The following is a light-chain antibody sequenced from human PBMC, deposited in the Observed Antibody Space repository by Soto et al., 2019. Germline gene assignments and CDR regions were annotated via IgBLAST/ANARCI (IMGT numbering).Light chain of an antibody. J-gene: IGKJ4*01. V-gene: IGKV3-20*01. CDR2: GAS. CDR3: HQCDGSPRLT. Sequence: EIVLTQSPGTLSLSPGEIVTLSCRASQSVSSSYLAWYQQKPGQAPRLLIYGASSRATGIPDRFSGSGAWTDFTLTTSRLEHEDFAVYYCHQCDGSPRLTCGGGTKLEIK. CDR1: QSVSSSY.